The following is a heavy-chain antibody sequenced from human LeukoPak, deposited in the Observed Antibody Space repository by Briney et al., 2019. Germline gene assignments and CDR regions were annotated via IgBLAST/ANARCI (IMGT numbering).Heavy chain of an antibody. Sequence: GGSLRLSCAASGFTFSDYWMSWVRQTPEKGLEWVANIKQDGYEKYYVDSVKGRFTISRHNAKNSLYLQMNSLRADDTAVYYCARDKIVGPTTLDYWGQGTLVTVSS. J-gene: IGHJ4*02. CDR1: GFTFSDYW. CDR3: ARDKIVGPTTLDY. V-gene: IGHV3-7*01. D-gene: IGHD1-26*01. CDR2: IKQDGYEK.